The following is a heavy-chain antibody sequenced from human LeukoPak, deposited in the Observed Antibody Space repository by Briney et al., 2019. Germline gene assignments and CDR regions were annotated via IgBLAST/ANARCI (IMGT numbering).Heavy chain of an antibody. J-gene: IGHJ5*02. CDR2: MYHSGIT. CDR3: ARESNCSGGSCPKNNWFDP. Sequence: SETLSLTCTVSGDSISSYYWSWIRQTPGKGLEWIGYMYHSGITKYNPSLKSRVTISVDTSKNQFSLKLSSVTAADTAVYYCARESNCSGGSCPKNNWFDPWGQRTLVTVSS. D-gene: IGHD2-15*01. CDR1: GDSISSYY. V-gene: IGHV4-59*01.